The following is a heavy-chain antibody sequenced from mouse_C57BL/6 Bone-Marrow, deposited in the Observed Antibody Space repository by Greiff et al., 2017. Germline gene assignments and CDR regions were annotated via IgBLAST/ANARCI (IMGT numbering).Heavy chain of an antibody. J-gene: IGHJ4*01. V-gene: IGHV14-2*01. CDR3: ARRWFFYAMDY. D-gene: IGHD1-1*02. Sequence: EVQLQQSGAELVKPGASVKLSCTASGFNIKDYYMHWVQQRTEKGLEWIGRITPDDGKTKYAPTFQGTATITADTFSNTAYLQLISLTSEDTAVYYCARRWFFYAMDYWGQGTSVTVAS. CDR2: ITPDDGKT. CDR1: GFNIKDYY.